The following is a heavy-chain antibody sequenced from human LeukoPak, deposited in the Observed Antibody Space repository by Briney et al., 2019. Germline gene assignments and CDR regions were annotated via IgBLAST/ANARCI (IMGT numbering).Heavy chain of an antibody. J-gene: IGHJ4*02. Sequence: PGGSLRLSCAASGFTFSNYWMTWVRQAPGKGLEWVASIKQDGSEKYYVDSVKGRFTFSRDNAKNSLYLQMDSLRAEDTAVYYCAKAPPYKKYFDYWGQGTLVTVSS. V-gene: IGHV3-7*03. D-gene: IGHD1-1*01. CDR2: IKQDGSEK. CDR1: GFTFSNYW. CDR3: AKAPPYKKYFDY.